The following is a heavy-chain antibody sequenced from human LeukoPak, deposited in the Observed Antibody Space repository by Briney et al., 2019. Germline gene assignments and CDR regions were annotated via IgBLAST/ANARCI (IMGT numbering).Heavy chain of an antibody. V-gene: IGHV1-69*05. CDR1: GGTFSSYA. CDR2: IIPIFGTA. CDR3: ATIGSGSYDY. J-gene: IGHJ4*02. D-gene: IGHD1-26*01. Sequence: GASVKVSCKASGGTFSSYAISWVRQAPGQGLEWMGGIIPIFGTANYAQKFQGRVTITTDESTCTAYMELSSLRSEDTAVYYCATIGSGSYDYWGQGTLVTVSS.